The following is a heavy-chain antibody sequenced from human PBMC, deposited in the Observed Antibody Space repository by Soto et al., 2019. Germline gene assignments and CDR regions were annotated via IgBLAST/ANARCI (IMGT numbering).Heavy chain of an antibody. V-gene: IGHV3-30*18. CDR2: VSYDGNDK. J-gene: IGHJ4*02. Sequence: QVQLVESGGGVVQPERSLRLSCAASGFTFSSYGMHWVRQAPGKGLEWVAVVSYDGNDKYYADFVKGRFTSSRDNSKNTLYLQVNSLRVEDTAVYYCAKASGESSGYRVDYCGQGTLVTVSS. D-gene: IGHD3-22*01. CDR1: GFTFSSYG. CDR3: AKASGESSGYRVDY.